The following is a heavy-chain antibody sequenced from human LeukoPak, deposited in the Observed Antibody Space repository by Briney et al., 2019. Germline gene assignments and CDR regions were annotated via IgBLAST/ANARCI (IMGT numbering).Heavy chain of an antibody. CDR3: ARARSKLGLGVYDAFDI. Sequence: ASVKVSCKASGYTFTSYAMHWVRQAPGQRLEWMGWINAGNGNTKYSQKFQGRVTITRDTSTSTVYMELSSLRSEDTAVYYCARARSKLGLGVYDAFDIWGQGTMVTVSS. CDR2: INAGNGNT. CDR1: GYTFTSYA. V-gene: IGHV1-3*01. J-gene: IGHJ3*02. D-gene: IGHD7-27*01.